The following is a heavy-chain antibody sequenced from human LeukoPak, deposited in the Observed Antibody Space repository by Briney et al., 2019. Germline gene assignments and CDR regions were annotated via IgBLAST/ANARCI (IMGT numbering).Heavy chain of an antibody. CDR2: ISAYNGST. D-gene: IGHD6-13*01. V-gene: IGHV1-18*04. CDR1: GYTFTSYG. J-gene: IGHJ4*02. Sequence: ASVKVSCKASGYTFTSYGISWVRQAPGQGLEWMGCISAYNGSTNYAQKLQGRVTMTTDTSTTTTYMELRSLRSDDKAAYYCARGLRLQQLDFWGQGTLVTVSS. CDR3: ARGLRLQQLDF.